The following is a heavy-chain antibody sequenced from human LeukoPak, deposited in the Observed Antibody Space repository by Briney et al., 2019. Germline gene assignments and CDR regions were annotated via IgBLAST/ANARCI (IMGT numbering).Heavy chain of an antibody. D-gene: IGHD3-10*01. CDR2: IYYSGST. J-gene: IGHJ4*02. CDR3: ARDRLLWFGELDF. CDR1: GGSISSTTYY. Sequence: SETLSLTCTVSGGSISSTTYYWGWIRQTPGKGLEWIGSIYYSGSTYYNPSLKCRVTISVDTSKNQISLKLASVTAADTAIYYCARDRLLWFGELDFWGQGTLVIVSS. V-gene: IGHV4-39*07.